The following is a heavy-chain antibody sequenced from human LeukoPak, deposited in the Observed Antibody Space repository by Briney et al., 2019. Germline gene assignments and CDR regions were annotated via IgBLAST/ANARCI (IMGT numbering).Heavy chain of an antibody. V-gene: IGHV1-2*02. CDR3: ARGGFVVAPPLAV. Sequence: ASVKASCKASEYTFTGYYLHWVRQAPGQGLEWMGCINPGSGGTNYAQKFQDRVTMTRDMYISTAYMELSSLRYDDTAVYYCARGGFVVAPPLAVWGQGTTVTVSS. D-gene: IGHD3-3*01. J-gene: IGHJ6*02. CDR1: EYTFTGYY. CDR2: INPGSGGT.